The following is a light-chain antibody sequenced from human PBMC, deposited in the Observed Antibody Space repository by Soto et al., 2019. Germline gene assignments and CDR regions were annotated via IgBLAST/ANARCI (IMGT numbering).Light chain of an antibody. Sequence: EIVLTQSPATLSLSPGERATLSCRASQSVSSYLAWYQQKPGQAPRLLIFGASIRDTGIPDRFSGSGSGTDFTLTISSLEPEDFAVYYCQQRSNWQVTFGQGTRLEIK. V-gene: IGKV3-11*01. J-gene: IGKJ5*01. CDR1: QSVSSY. CDR3: QQRSNWQVT. CDR2: GAS.